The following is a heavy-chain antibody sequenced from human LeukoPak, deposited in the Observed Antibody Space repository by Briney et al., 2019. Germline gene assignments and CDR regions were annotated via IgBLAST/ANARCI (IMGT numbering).Heavy chain of an antibody. J-gene: IGHJ4*02. Sequence: GASVKVSCKSSGFTFTDEYIHWVRQAPGQGLEWMGWINPYSGAINYAQKFQGRVTMTRDTSISTAYMELSRLRSDDTAVYYCARLGDTAMVILGFDYWGQGTLVTVSS. CDR2: INPYSGAI. V-gene: IGHV1-2*02. D-gene: IGHD5-18*01. CDR3: ARLGDTAMVILGFDY. CDR1: GFTFTDEY.